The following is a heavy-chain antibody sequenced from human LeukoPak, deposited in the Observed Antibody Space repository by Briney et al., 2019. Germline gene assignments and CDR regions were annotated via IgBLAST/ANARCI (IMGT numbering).Heavy chain of an antibody. CDR3: ARDSYCSSTSCYDAFDI. J-gene: IGHJ3*02. CDR2: IYTSGST. CDR1: GGSMSHYY. V-gene: IGHV4-4*07. Sequence: NASETLSLTCTVSGGSMSHYYWSWIRQPAGKGLEWIGRIYTSGSTNYNPSLKSRVTISVDTSKNQFSLKLSSVTAADTAVYYCARDSYCSSTSCYDAFDIWGQGTMVTVSS. D-gene: IGHD2-2*01.